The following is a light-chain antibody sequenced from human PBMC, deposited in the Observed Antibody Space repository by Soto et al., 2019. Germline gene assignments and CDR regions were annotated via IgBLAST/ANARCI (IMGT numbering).Light chain of an antibody. V-gene: IGKV1-5*03. J-gene: IGKJ1*01. CDR2: KAS. Sequence: DIQMTQSPSTLSACVGDRFTITCRASQSISSLLAWYQQKPGKAPKLLIYKASSLESGVPSRFSGSGSGTEFTLTISSLQPDDFATYYCQQYNSYSPTWTFGQGTKVHIK. CDR3: QQYNSYSPTWT. CDR1: QSISSL.